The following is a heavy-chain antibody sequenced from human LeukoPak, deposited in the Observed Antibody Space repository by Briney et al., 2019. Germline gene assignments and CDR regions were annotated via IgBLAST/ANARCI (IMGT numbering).Heavy chain of an antibody. J-gene: IGHJ3*02. Sequence: GGSLRLSCAASGFTFSNYYMSWIRQAPGKELEWVSYITSGSTYTNYADSVKGRFTISRDNSKNSLYLQMNSLSAEDTAVYYCARVKGTYCTSTTCQPAFDIWGQGTMVTVSS. CDR2: ITSGSTYT. D-gene: IGHD2-2*01. CDR3: ARVKGTYCTSTTCQPAFDI. V-gene: IGHV3-11*05. CDR1: GFTFSNYY.